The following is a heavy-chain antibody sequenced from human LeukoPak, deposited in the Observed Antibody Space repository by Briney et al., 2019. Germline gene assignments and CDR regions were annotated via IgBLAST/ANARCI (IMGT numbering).Heavy chain of an antibody. D-gene: IGHD6-13*01. Sequence: AETLSLTCTVSGGSISSYYWRWIRQPPGKGLEWIGYIYYSGSTNYNPSLKNRVTISVDTSKNQFSLKLSSVTAADAAVYYCARDRFGLAAAAYATHCYYYYYMDVWGKGTTVTVSS. CDR1: GGSISSYY. J-gene: IGHJ6*03. V-gene: IGHV4-59*01. CDR3: ARDRFGLAAAAYATHCYYYYYMDV. CDR2: IYYSGST.